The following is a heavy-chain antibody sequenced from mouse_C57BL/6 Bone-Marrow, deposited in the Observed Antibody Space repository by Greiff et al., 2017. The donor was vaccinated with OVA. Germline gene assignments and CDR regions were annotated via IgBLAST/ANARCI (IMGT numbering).Heavy chain of an antibody. V-gene: IGHV1-62-2*01. CDR2: FYSGSGSI. CDR3: ARHEQAWFAY. CDR1: GYTFTEYT. J-gene: IGHJ3*01. Sequence: QVQLQQSGAELVKPGASVKLSCKASGYTFTEYTIHWVKQRSGKGLEWIGWFYSGSGSIKYNEKFKDKATLTADKSSRTVYMELSRLTSEDSAVYFCARHEQAWFAYWGQGTLVTVSA.